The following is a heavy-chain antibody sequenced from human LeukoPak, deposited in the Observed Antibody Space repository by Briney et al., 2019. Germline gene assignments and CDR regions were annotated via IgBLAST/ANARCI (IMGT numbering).Heavy chain of an antibody. CDR2: IRQDGSEI. Sequence: GGPLRLSCAASGFTFSSYWMSWVRQAPGKGLEWVANIRQDGSEIYYVDSVKGRFTISRDNAKNSLYLQMNSMRAEDTAVYYCARDKQVGATHFDNWGQGTLVTVSS. CDR1: GFTFSSYW. J-gene: IGHJ4*02. D-gene: IGHD1-26*01. CDR3: ARDKQVGATHFDN. V-gene: IGHV3-7*01.